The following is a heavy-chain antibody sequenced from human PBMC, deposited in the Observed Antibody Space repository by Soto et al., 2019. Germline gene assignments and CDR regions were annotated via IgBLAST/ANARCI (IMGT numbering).Heavy chain of an antibody. CDR3: ARAGLEWLFFIDY. V-gene: IGHV3-33*01. Sequence: GGSLRLSCAASGFTFSSYGMHWVRQAPGKGLEWVAVIWYDGSNKYYADSVKGRFTISRDNSKNTLYLQMNSLRAEDTAVYYCARAGLEWLFFIDYWGQGTLVTVSS. J-gene: IGHJ4*02. CDR2: IWYDGSNK. D-gene: IGHD3-3*01. CDR1: GFTFSSYG.